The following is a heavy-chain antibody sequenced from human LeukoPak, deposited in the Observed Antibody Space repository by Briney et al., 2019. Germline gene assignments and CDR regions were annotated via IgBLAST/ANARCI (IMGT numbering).Heavy chain of an antibody. V-gene: IGHV1-69*13. CDR1: GGTFSSYA. CDR2: IIPIFGTA. J-gene: IGHJ6*03. D-gene: IGHD6-13*01. CDR3: AGGDYSSSWYHYYYYMDV. Sequence: SVKVSCKASGGTFSSYAISWVRQAPGQGLEWMGGIIPIFGTANYAQKFQGRVTITADESTSTAYMELSSLRSEDTAVYYCAGGDYSSSWYHYYYYMDVWGKGTTVTISS.